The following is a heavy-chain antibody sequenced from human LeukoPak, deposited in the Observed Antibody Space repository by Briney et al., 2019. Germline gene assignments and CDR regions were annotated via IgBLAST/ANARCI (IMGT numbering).Heavy chain of an antibody. J-gene: IGHJ4*02. CDR2: IYSGGST. CDR1: GFTVSNNY. CDR3: ARLYQHDSSTYRPVDY. V-gene: IGHV3-66*01. D-gene: IGHD3-22*01. Sequence: GGSLRLSCAASGFTVSNNYMTWVRQAPGKGLEWVSVIYSGGSTYYADSVQGRFSISRDNSKNTVYLQMNNLRAEDTAVYYCARLYQHDSSTYRPVDYWGQGTLVSVSS.